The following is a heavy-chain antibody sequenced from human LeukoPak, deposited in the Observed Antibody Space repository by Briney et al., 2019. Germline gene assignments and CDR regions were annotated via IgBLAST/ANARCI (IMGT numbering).Heavy chain of an antibody. CDR3: ATLRIAARLKYFQH. CDR1: GYTLTELS. D-gene: IGHD6-6*01. J-gene: IGHJ1*01. V-gene: IGHV1-24*01. Sequence: ASVKVSCKVSGYTLTELSMHWVRQSPGKGLEWMGGFDPEDGETIYAQKFQGRVTMNEDTSTDTAYMELSSLRSEDTAVYYCATLRIAARLKYFQHWGQGTLDTVSS. CDR2: FDPEDGET.